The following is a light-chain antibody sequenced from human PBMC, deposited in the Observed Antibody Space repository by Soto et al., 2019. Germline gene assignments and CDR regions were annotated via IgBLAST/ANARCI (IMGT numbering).Light chain of an antibody. Sequence: SVLAQPASWSGAPGQSITISCTGTSSDVGRCNFVSWYQQHPCKAPKLMIYEVTKRPSGVSNRFYGSKSGNTASLTLSGLQAEDEAAYSCCSDAASGIYIFGTGTKVTVL. CDR1: SSDVGRCNF. CDR2: EVT. CDR3: CSDAASGIYI. J-gene: IGLJ1*01. V-gene: IGLV2-23*02.